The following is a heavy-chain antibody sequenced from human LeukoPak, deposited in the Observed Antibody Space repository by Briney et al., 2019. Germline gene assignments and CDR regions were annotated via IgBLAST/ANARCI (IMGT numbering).Heavy chain of an antibody. CDR2: ISGSGGST. J-gene: IGHJ6*02. Sequence: GGSLRLSCAASGFTFSSYAMSWVRQAPGKGLERVSAISGSGGSTYYADSVKGRFTISRDNSKNTLYLQMNSLRAEDTAVYYCAKDPRGFSSSWYLNYYYGMDVWGQGTTVTVSS. CDR3: AKDPRGFSSSWYLNYYYGMDV. CDR1: GFTFSSYA. V-gene: IGHV3-23*01. D-gene: IGHD6-13*01.